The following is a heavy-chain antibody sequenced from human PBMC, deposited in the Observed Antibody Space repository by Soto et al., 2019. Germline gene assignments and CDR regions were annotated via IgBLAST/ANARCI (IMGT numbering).Heavy chain of an antibody. CDR1: GFTFSSYA. J-gene: IGHJ4*02. CDR3: AKDLANWVYFDYFDY. CDR2: ISGSGGST. V-gene: IGHV3-23*01. Sequence: GGSLRLSCAASGFTFSSYAMSWVRQAPGKGLEWVSAISGSGGSTYYADSVKGRFTISRDNSKNTLYLQMNSLRAEDTAVYYCAKDLANWVYFDYFDYWGQGTLVTVSS. D-gene: IGHD7-27*01.